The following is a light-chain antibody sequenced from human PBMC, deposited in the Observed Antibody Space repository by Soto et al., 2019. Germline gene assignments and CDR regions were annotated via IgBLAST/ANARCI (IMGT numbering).Light chain of an antibody. CDR3: ASYAGTRTFV. Sequence: QSVLTQPPSASGSPGQSLTISCTGTSSDVGFYNFVSWYQQRPGKAPKLVIYEVTKRPSGVPDRFSGSKSGSTASLTVSGLQADDEADYYCASYAGTRTFVFGSGTKVTVX. V-gene: IGLV2-8*01. CDR1: SSDVGFYNF. CDR2: EVT. J-gene: IGLJ6*01.